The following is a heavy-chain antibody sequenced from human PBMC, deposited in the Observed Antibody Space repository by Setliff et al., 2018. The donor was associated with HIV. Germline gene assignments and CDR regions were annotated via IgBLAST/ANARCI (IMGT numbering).Heavy chain of an antibody. CDR1: GYTFTTYD. V-gene: IGHV1-18*01. CDR2: ISPYNGHT. J-gene: IGHJ4*02. CDR3: ARTDYGGNSGGNYFDY. D-gene: IGHD4-17*01. Sequence: GYTFTTYDITWVRQAPGQGLEWLGWISPYNGHTNFAQKFQGRVTMTTDTATSTAYMEVRSLRSDDTAVYYCARTDYGGNSGGNYFDYWGQGSLVTVSS.